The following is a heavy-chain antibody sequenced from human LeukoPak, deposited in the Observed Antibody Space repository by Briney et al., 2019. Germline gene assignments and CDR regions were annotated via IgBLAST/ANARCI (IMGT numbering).Heavy chain of an antibody. J-gene: IGHJ6*03. D-gene: IGHD1-26*01. CDR3: ARAYSGSYYDPDYYYYMDV. V-gene: IGHV4-34*01. CDR2: INHSGST. CDR1: GGSFSGYY. Sequence: SETLSLTCAVYGGSFSGYYWSWIRQPPGKGLEWIGEINHSGSTNYNPSLKSRVTISVDTSKNQFSLKLSSVTAADTAVYYCARAYSGSYYDPDYYYYMDVWGKGTTVTISS.